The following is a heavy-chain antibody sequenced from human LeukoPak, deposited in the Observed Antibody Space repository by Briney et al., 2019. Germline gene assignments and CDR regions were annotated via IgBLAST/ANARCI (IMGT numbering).Heavy chain of an antibody. D-gene: IGHD3-16*01. J-gene: IGHJ5*02. Sequence: PGGSLRLSCAASGFTFSSYDMHWVRQAPGKGLEWVAFTRYDGSIKYYADSVKGRFTISRDNSKNTLYLHMNSLRAEDTAVYYCARRYVSWFDPWGQGTLVTVSS. CDR1: GFTFSSYD. V-gene: IGHV3-30*02. CDR2: TRYDGSIK. CDR3: ARRYVSWFDP.